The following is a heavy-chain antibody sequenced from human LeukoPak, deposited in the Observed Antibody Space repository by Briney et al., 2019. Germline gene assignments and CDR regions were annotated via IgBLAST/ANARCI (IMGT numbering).Heavy chain of an antibody. CDR1: DGSISNYY. D-gene: IGHD2-2*01. V-gene: IGHV4-59*01. Sequence: SETLSLTCSVSDGSISNYYWTWIRQPPGKGLEWIGNIQYSGSTNFNPSLKSRVTVSVDTSKNQVSLKLRSVTAADTAVYYCARDSGLGYCSTTSCSYGLDVWGQGTTVIVSS. J-gene: IGHJ6*02. CDR2: IQYSGST. CDR3: ARDSGLGYCSTTSCSYGLDV.